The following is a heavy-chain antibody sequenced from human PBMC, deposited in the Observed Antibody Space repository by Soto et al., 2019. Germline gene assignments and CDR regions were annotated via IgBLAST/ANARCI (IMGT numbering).Heavy chain of an antibody. Sequence: QLQLQESGSGLVKPSQTLSLTCAVSGGSISSGGYSWSWIRQPPGKGLEWIGYIYHSGSTYYNPSLKSRVTISVDRSKNQFSLKLSSVTAADTAVYYCARVAGSVAAYYFDYWGQGTLVTVSS. CDR2: IYHSGST. J-gene: IGHJ4*02. CDR1: GGSISSGGYS. V-gene: IGHV4-30-2*01. D-gene: IGHD6-19*01. CDR3: ARVAGSVAAYYFDY.